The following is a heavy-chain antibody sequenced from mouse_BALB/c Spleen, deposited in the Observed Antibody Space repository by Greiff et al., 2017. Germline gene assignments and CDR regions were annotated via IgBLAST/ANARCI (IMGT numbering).Heavy chain of an antibody. CDR3: ARDGSSYDWYFDV. J-gene: IGHJ1*01. D-gene: IGHD1-1*01. Sequence: DVKLVESGGGLVKPGGSLKLSCAASGFTFSSYAMSWVRQTPEKRLEWVASISSGGSTYYPDSVKGRFTISRDNARNILYLQMSSLRSEDTAMYYCARDGSSYDWYFDVWGAGTTVTVSS. V-gene: IGHV5-6-5*01. CDR1: GFTFSSYA. CDR2: ISSGGST.